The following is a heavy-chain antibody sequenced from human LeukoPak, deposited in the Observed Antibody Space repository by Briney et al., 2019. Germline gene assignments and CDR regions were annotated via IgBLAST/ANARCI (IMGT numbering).Heavy chain of an antibody. J-gene: IGHJ3*02. CDR3: VKSRVVVAANDAFDI. CDR2: ISSNGGST. D-gene: IGHD2-15*01. V-gene: IGHV3-64D*06. CDR1: GFTFSSYA. Sequence: GGSLRLSCSASGFTFSSYAMHWVRQAPGKGLQYVSAISSNGGSTYYADSVKGRFTISRDNSKNTLYLQMSSLRAEDTAVYYCVKSRVVVAANDAFDIWGQGTMVTVSS.